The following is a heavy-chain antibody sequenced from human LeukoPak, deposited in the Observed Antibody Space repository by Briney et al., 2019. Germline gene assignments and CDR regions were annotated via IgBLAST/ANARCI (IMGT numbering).Heavy chain of an antibody. J-gene: IGHJ2*01. CDR3: ARLIMWYSYGYANWYFDP. CDR2: IYYSGST. V-gene: IGHV4-39*01. CDR1: GGSISSSSYY. Sequence: SETLSLTCTVSGGSISSSSYYWGWIRQPPGKGLEWIGSIYYSGSTYYNPSLKSRVTISVDTSKNQFSLKLSSVTAADTAVYYCARLIMWYSYGYANWYFDPWGRGTLVTVSS. D-gene: IGHD5-18*01.